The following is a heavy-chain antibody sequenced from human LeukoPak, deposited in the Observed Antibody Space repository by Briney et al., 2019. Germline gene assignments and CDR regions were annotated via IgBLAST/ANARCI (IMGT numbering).Heavy chain of an antibody. V-gene: IGHV1-69*04. CDR3: ARGQASPAAAGTALDY. J-gene: IGHJ4*02. Sequence: SVKVSCKASGGTFSSYAISWVRQAPGQGLEWMGRIIPILGIANYAQKFQGRVTITADKSTSTAYMELSSLRSEDTAVYYCARGQASPAAAGTALDYWGQGTLVTVSS. CDR1: GGTFSSYA. CDR2: IIPILGIA. D-gene: IGHD6-13*01.